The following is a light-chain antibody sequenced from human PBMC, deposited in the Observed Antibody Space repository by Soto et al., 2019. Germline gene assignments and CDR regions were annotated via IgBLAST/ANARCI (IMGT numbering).Light chain of an antibody. CDR1: QVITNF. Sequence: DIQMNQSPTSLSASVGDRVTITCRASQVITNFLAWYQQKPGKAPKLLIYAASTLQSGVPSRFSGSGSGTDFTLTISSLQPGDVATYYCQKYNSAPLTFGGGTKVDIK. J-gene: IGKJ4*01. V-gene: IGKV1-27*01. CDR2: AAS. CDR3: QKYNSAPLT.